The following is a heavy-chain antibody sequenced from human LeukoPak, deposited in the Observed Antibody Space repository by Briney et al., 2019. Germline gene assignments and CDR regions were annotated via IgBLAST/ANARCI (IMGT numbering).Heavy chain of an antibody. J-gene: IGHJ4*02. Sequence: GGSLRLSCAVSGFSVSNNYMNWVRQAPGKGLEWVSLIYSRGGTSYADSVKGRFIISRDSSKNTLFLQMNSLRVEDTAVYYCARDPPGIAASGTYYWGQGTLVTVSS. CDR3: ARDPPGIAASGTYY. D-gene: IGHD6-13*01. CDR2: IYSRGGT. CDR1: GFSVSNNY. V-gene: IGHV3-53*01.